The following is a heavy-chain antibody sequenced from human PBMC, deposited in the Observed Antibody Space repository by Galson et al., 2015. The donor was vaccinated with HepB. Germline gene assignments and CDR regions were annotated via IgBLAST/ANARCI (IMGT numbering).Heavy chain of an antibody. CDR2: GGST. V-gene: IGHV3-23*01. Sequence: SLRLSCAASGFTFSSYAMNWVRQAPGKGLEWVGGSTYYADFVKGRFSISRDNSKNTLYLQMNSLRVEDTAVYYCARGNRVPLMAVAEYFFDSWGQGTLVTVSS. D-gene: IGHD1-14*01. CDR3: ARGNRVPLMAVAEYFFDS. J-gene: IGHJ4*02. CDR1: GFTFSSYA.